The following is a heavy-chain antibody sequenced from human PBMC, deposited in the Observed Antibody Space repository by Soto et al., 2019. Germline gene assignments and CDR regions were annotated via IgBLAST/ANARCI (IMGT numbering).Heavy chain of an antibody. CDR1: GFTFSSYG. J-gene: IGHJ6*02. V-gene: IGHV3-30*18. Sequence: ESGGGVVPPGRSLRLSCAASGFTFSSYGMHWVRQAPGKGLEWVAVISYDGSNNYYADSVKGRFTISRDNSKNTLYLQINSLRDEDTAVYYCAKDHSSSWPYYYCLDVWGQGTTVTVSS. CDR2: ISYDGSNN. CDR3: AKDHSSSWPYYYCLDV. D-gene: IGHD6-13*01.